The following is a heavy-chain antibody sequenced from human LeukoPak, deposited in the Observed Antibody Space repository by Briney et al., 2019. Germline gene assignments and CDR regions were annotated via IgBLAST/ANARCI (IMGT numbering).Heavy chain of an antibody. Sequence: GGSLRLSCAASGFTVNINYMSWVRQAPGKGLEWVSVIFSGGSTYYADSVKGRFTISRDTSKDTLYLEMNSLRAEDTAVYYCARASLVAAFDYWGQGTLVTVSS. V-gene: IGHV3-53*01. CDR1: GFTVNINY. CDR3: ARASLVAAFDY. J-gene: IGHJ4*02. D-gene: IGHD1-26*01. CDR2: IFSGGST.